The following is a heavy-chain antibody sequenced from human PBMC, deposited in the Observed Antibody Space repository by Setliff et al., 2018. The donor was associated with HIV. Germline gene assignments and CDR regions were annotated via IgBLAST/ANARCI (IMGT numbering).Heavy chain of an antibody. D-gene: IGHD7-27*01. CDR1: GFTFSTYA. CDR3: AKGLPVLTPRFSNFDY. J-gene: IGHJ4*02. Sequence: GGSLRLSCAASGFTFSTYAMSWVRQAPGKGLEWVSIIYSGDNTWYADSVRGRFTISTDNSRNTLYLQMNSLRAEDTAIYYCAKGLPVLTPRFSNFDYWGQGTLVTVSS. CDR2: IIYSGDNT. V-gene: IGHV3-23*03.